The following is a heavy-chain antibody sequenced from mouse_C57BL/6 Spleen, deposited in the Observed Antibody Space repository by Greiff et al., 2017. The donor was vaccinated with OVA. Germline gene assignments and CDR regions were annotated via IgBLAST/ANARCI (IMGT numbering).Heavy chain of an antibody. CDR2: ISYDGSN. Sequence: EVKLVESGPGLVKPSQSLSLTCSVTGYSITSGYYWNWIRQFPGNKLEWMGYISYDGSNNYNPSLKNRISITRDTSKNQFFLKLNSVTTEDTATYYCARDYDGNGYFDYWGQGTTLTVSS. CDR1: GYSITSGYY. CDR3: ARDYDGNGYFDY. J-gene: IGHJ2*01. D-gene: IGHD2-12*01. V-gene: IGHV3-6*01.